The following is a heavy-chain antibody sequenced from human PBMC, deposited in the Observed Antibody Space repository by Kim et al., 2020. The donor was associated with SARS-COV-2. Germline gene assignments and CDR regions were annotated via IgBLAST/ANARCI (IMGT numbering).Heavy chain of an antibody. Sequence: GGSLRLSCAASGFIFSSFFMTWVRQAPGKGLEWVSSISGGGDTTYYADSAKGRFTISRDNSKNTLYLQMSSLRAEDTAVYFCAKDHSVPVLVLDPWGQGT. J-gene: IGHJ5*02. CDR2: ISGGGDTT. CDR3: AKDHSVPVLVLDP. CDR1: GFIFSSFF. V-gene: IGHV3-23*01. D-gene: IGHD6-19*01.